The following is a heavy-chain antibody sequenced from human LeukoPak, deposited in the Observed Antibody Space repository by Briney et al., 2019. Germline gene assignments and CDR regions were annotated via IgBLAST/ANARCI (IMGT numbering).Heavy chain of an antibody. CDR1: GFTFDDYA. V-gene: IGHV3-9*01. CDR3: AKADSSSWYVFDY. D-gene: IGHD6-13*01. CDR2: ISWNSGSI. J-gene: IGHJ4*02. Sequence: GGSLRLSCAASGFTFDDYAMHWVWQAPGKGLEWVSGISWNSGSIGYADSVKGRFTISRDNAKNSLYLQMNSLRAEDTALYYCAKADSSSWYVFDYWGQGTLVTVSS.